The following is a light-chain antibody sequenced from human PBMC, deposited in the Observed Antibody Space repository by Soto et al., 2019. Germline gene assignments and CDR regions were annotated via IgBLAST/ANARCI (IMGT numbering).Light chain of an antibody. Sequence: DIQMTQSPSSLSASVGDRVTITCQASQNINNYLNWYQQKPGRAPKLLIYDASNLEAVVPSRFRGSGSGTDFTLTISRLQPEDIATYYCQPYENLPTFGQGTRLEIK. CDR3: QPYENLPT. V-gene: IGKV1-33*01. J-gene: IGKJ5*01. CDR2: DAS. CDR1: QNINNY.